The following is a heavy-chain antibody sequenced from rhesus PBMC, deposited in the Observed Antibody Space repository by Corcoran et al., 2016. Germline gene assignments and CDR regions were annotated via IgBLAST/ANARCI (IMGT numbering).Heavy chain of an antibody. J-gene: IGHJ6*01. D-gene: IGHD5-24*01. CDR1: GGSVSSSNW. CDR2: ISGSSGST. Sequence: QVQLQESGPGLVKPSETLSLTCAVSGGSVSSSNWWSWIRQPPGKGLEWIGYISGSSGSTYYNPSLKSRVTISTDTSKNQFSLKLSSVTAADTAVYYCARGGYRNGYGLDSWGQGVVVTVSS. V-gene: IGHV4-65*01. CDR3: ARGGYRNGYGLDS.